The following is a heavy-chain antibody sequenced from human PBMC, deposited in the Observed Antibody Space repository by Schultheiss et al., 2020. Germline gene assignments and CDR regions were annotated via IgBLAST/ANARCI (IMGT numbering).Heavy chain of an antibody. CDR1: GGSISSGGYY. CDR2: IYYSGST. CDR3: ARGEGYCTNGVCLYYFDY. D-gene: IGHD2-8*01. J-gene: IGHJ4*02. Sequence: SETLSLTCTVSGGSISSGGYYWSWIRQPPGKGLEWIGYIYYSGSTNYNPSLKSRVTISVDTSKNQFSLKLSSVTAADTAVYYCARGEGYCTNGVCLYYFDYWGQGTLVTVSS. V-gene: IGHV4-61*08.